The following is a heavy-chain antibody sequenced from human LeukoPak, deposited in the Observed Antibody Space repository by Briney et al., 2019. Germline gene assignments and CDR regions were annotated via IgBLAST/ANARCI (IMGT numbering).Heavy chain of an antibody. CDR2: ISYDGSNK. Sequence: PGGSLRLSCAASGFTFSSYAMHWVRQAPGKGLEWVAVISYDGSNKYYADSVKGRFTISRDNSKNTLYLQVNSLRAEDTAVYYCARDGLKGEMATISGFDYWGQGTLVTVSS. D-gene: IGHD5-24*01. CDR1: GFTFSSYA. CDR3: ARDGLKGEMATISGFDY. J-gene: IGHJ4*02. V-gene: IGHV3-30-3*01.